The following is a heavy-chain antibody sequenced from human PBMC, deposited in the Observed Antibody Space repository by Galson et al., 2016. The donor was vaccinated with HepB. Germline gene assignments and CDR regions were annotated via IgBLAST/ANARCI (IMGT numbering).Heavy chain of an antibody. CDR1: GYSFTSYW. CDR2: IYPGDSDT. V-gene: IGHV5-51*01. J-gene: IGHJ4*02. D-gene: IGHD3-22*01. CDR3: ARTYYYDSSRSLAGYFFDY. Sequence: QSGAEVKKPGESLKISCKASGYSFTSYWIGWVRQMPGKGLEWMGIIYPGDSDTRYSPSFQGQVTISADKSISTAYLQWSSLKASDTAMFYCARTYYYDSSRSLAGYFFDYWGQGTLVTVSS.